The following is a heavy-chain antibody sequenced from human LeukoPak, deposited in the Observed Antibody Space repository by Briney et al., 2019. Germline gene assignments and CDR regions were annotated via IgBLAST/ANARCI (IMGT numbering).Heavy chain of an antibody. CDR2: INPNSGGT. D-gene: IGHD3-9*01. J-gene: IGHJ3*02. CDR1: GYTFTGYY. Sequence: ASVKVSCKASGYTFTGYYMHWVRQAPGQGLEWMGWINPNSGGTNYAQKFQGRVTMTRDTSISTAYMELSRLRSDDTAVYYCARPLVLRYFDWSVSPDALDIWGQGTMVTVSS. V-gene: IGHV1-2*02. CDR3: ARPLVLRYFDWSVSPDALDI.